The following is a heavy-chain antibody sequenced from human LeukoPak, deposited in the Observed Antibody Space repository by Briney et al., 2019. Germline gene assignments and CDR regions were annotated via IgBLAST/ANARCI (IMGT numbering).Heavy chain of an antibody. CDR2: VYYSGST. CDR1: GGSVSGYY. J-gene: IGHJ4*02. D-gene: IGHD2-15*01. CDR3: ARIHRYCSGGACYVLDN. Sequence: PSETLSLTCVVSGGSVSGYYWGWIRQPPGRGLEWNGYVYYSGSTNYNPSFKSRITISVDTSRNQFSLQLSSVTAADTAVYYSARIHRYCSGGACYVLDNWGQGTLVAVSS. V-gene: IGHV4-59*02.